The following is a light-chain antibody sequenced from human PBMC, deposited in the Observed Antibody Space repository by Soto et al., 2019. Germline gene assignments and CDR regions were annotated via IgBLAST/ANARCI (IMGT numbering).Light chain of an antibody. V-gene: IGKV2-28*01. CDR1: GSLLHSNGYNY. CDR3: MQPLQSWT. CDR2: LGS. Sequence: DIVMTQSPLSLPVTPGEPACISCRCSGSLLHSNGYNYLDWYLQKPGQSPQLLIYLGSNRASGVPDRFSGSGSGTDFTLKISRVEAEDVGVYYCMQPLQSWTFGQGTKVDIK. J-gene: IGKJ1*01.